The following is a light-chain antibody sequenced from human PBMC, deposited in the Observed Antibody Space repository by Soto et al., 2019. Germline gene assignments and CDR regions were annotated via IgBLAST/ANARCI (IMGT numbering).Light chain of an antibody. Sequence: DVVMTQSPLSLSVTLGQPASISCRSSQGLVYSDGNTFLNWFHQRPGQSPRRLIYQVSNRDSGVPASFSGSGSGPDYTLTISGVEAEDVGIYYCVQGTHWPWTFGQGTKVEIK. V-gene: IGKV2-30*01. CDR3: VQGTHWPWT. CDR2: QVS. CDR1: QGLVYSDGNTF. J-gene: IGKJ1*01.